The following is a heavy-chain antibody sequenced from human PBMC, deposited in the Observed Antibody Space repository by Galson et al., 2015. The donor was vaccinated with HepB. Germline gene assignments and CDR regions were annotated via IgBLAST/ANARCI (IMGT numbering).Heavy chain of an antibody. J-gene: IGHJ5*02. CDR3: ARAHFAYSSSRYLADWFDP. CDR2: INAGNGNT. V-gene: IGHV1-3*01. CDR1: GYTFTSYA. D-gene: IGHD6-13*01. Sequence: SVKVSCKASGYTFTSYAMHWVRQAPGQRLEWMGWINAGNGNTKYSQKFQGRVTITRDTSASTAYMELSSLRSEDTAVYYCARAHFAYSSSRYLADWFDPWGQGTLVTVSS.